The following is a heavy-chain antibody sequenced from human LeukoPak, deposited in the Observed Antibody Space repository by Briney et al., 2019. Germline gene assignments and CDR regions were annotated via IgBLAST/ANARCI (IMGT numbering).Heavy chain of an antibody. CDR1: GFTFSSYA. D-gene: IGHD6-13*01. V-gene: IGHV3-64D*09. J-gene: IGHJ4*02. Sequence: PGGSLRLSCSASGFTFSSYAMHWVRQAPGKGLEYVSAISSNGGSTYYADSAKGRFTISRDNSKNTLYLQMSSLRAEDTAVYYCVKNGYSSSWYFQFDYWGQGTLVTVSS. CDR3: VKNGYSSSWYFQFDY. CDR2: ISSNGGST.